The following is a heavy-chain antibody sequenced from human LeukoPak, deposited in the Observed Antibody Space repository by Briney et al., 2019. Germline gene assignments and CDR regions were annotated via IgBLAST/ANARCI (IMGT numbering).Heavy chain of an antibody. J-gene: IGHJ5*02. Sequence: ASVKVSCKASGYTFTSYAIHWVRQAPGQRLAWMGWTNAGNGNTKYSQKFQGRVTITRDTSASTAYMDLSSLRSEDTAVYYCARETRGFRNWFDPWGQGTLVTVSS. CDR2: TNAGNGNT. V-gene: IGHV1-3*01. CDR3: ARETRGFRNWFDP. CDR1: GYTFTSYA.